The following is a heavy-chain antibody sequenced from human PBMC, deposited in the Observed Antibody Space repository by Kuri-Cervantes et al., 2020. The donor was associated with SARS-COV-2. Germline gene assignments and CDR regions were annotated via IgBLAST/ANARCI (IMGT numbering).Heavy chain of an antibody. CDR2: IDPSDSYT. Sequence: GESLKISCKASGYSFTTYCIAWVRQKPGKGLEWMGRIDPSDSYTNYSPSFQGHVTISADKSFSTAYLQWSSLKASDTAMYYCARALHYYDSSGYLPGYWGQGTLVTVSS. J-gene: IGHJ4*02. V-gene: IGHV5-10-1*01. CDR1: GYSFTTYC. D-gene: IGHD3-22*01. CDR3: ARALHYYDSSGYLPGY.